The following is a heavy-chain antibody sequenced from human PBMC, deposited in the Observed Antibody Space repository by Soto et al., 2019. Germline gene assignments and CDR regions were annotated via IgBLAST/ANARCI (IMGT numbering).Heavy chain of an antibody. Sequence: QITLKESGPTLVKPTQTLTLTCTFSGFSLSTSGVGVGWIRQPPGKALEWLALIYWDDDKRYSPSLKSRLTIPKDTSKNQVVLTMTNMDPVDTATYYCAHSPCSGGSCYFNWFDPWGQGTLVTVSS. CDR1: GFSLSTSGVG. CDR3: AHSPCSGGSCYFNWFDP. J-gene: IGHJ5*02. D-gene: IGHD2-15*01. CDR2: IYWDDDK. V-gene: IGHV2-5*02.